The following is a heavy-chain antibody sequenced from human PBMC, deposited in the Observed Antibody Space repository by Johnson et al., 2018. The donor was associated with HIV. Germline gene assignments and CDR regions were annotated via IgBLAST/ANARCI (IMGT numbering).Heavy chain of an antibody. CDR2: ISYDGSDK. J-gene: IGHJ3*02. CDR1: GFTFGDYA. CDR3: AGGNSGWYGIDAFDI. D-gene: IGHD6-19*01. V-gene: IGHV3-30-3*01. Sequence: QVHLVESGGGLVQPGRSLRLSCTASGFTFGDYAMSWVRQAPGKGLEWVAVISYDGSDKYYADSVKGRFTISRDNSKNTLSLQMNSLRAEDTAVYYCAGGNSGWYGIDAFDIWGQGTVVTVSS.